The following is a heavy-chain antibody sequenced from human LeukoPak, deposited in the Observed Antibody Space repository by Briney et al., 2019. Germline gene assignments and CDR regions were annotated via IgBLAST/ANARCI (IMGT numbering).Heavy chain of an antibody. CDR2: IYYSGST. J-gene: IGHJ3*02. CDR3: ARNQLPKSASHDFDI. Sequence: TSETLSLTCTVSGGSISSSSYYWGWIRQPPGKGLEWIGSIYYSGSTYYNPSLKSRVTISVDTSKNQFSLKLSSVTAADTAVYYCARNQLPKSASHDFDIWGQGTMVTVSS. CDR1: GGSISSSSYY. V-gene: IGHV4-39*01. D-gene: IGHD2-2*01.